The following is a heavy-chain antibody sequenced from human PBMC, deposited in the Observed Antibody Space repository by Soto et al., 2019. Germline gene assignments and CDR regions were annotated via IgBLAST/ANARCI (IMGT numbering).Heavy chain of an antibody. CDR3: AKSTATVPSVFAAGFDY. V-gene: IGHV3-33*06. D-gene: IGHD4-4*01. J-gene: IGHJ4*02. CDR1: GFTFSSYG. CDR2: IWYDGSNK. Sequence: PGGSLRLSCAASGFTFSSYGMHWVRQAPGKGLEWVAVIWYDGSNKYYADSVKGRFTISRDSSENTLYLQMNSLRAEDTAIYYCAKSTATVPSVFAAGFDYWGQGALVTVSS.